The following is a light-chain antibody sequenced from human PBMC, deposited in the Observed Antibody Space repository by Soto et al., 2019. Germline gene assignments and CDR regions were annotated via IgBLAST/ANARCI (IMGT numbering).Light chain of an antibody. CDR3: QKYNSYPYT. CDR1: QSISSW. J-gene: IGKJ2*01. V-gene: IGKV1-5*01. Sequence: DIQMPQSPSTLSASVGDRVTITCRASQSISSWLAWYQQKPGKAPRLLIYDASSLESGVPSRFSGSGSGTEFTLTISSLQPDDFATYYCQKYNSYPYTFGQGTKLEIK. CDR2: DAS.